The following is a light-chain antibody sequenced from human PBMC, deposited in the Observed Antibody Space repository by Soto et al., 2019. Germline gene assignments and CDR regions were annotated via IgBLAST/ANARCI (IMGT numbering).Light chain of an antibody. CDR2: AAS. Sequence: DIQLTQSPSFLSASVGDRVTITCRASQGISSYLAWYQQKPGKAPKLLIYAASTLQSGVPSRFSGSGSGTEFTLTISSLKPEYFATYYCQQLNSYPPFGPGTKVDIK. CDR3: QQLNSYPP. V-gene: IGKV1-9*01. J-gene: IGKJ3*01. CDR1: QGISSY.